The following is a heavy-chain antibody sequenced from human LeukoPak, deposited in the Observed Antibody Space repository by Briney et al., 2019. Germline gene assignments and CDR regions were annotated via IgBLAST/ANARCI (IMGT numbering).Heavy chain of an antibody. CDR2: ITGNDDRT. Sequence: GGSLRLSCAASGFTFSSASMPWVRQAPGKGLEWVSAITGNDDRTYYADSVKGRFTISRDFSKNTLLLQMNSRRVEDTAIYYCAKGPQVGSGYHPDYWGQGTLVTVSS. CDR1: GFTFSSAS. J-gene: IGHJ4*02. CDR3: AKGPQVGSGYHPDY. D-gene: IGHD3-22*01. V-gene: IGHV3-23*01.